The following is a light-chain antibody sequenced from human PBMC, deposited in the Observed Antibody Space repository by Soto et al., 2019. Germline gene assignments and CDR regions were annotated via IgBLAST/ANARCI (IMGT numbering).Light chain of an antibody. V-gene: IGKV1-5*01. CDR3: QQFNTYSYT. CDR1: QSVRNW. Sequence: DIQMTQSPSTLSASVGDRVPITCRASQSVRNWLAWYQQKPGKAPKLLIYDASSLESGVPSRFSGSGFGTEFTLTISSLQPDDFSTYYCQQFNTYSYTFGQGTRVEIK. CDR2: DAS. J-gene: IGKJ2*01.